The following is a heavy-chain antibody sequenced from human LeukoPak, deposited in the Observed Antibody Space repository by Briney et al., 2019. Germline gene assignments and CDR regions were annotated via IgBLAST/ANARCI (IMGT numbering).Heavy chain of an antibody. Sequence: GGSLRLSCAASGFTFSSYGMNWVRQAPGKGLEWVSSISSSSSYIYYADSVKGRFTISRDNAKNSLYLQMDSLRDEDTAVYYCARDRGYTYGHPLDYWGQGTLATVSS. CDR3: ARDRGYTYGHPLDY. CDR2: ISSSSSYI. J-gene: IGHJ4*02. D-gene: IGHD5-18*01. V-gene: IGHV3-21*01. CDR1: GFTFSSYG.